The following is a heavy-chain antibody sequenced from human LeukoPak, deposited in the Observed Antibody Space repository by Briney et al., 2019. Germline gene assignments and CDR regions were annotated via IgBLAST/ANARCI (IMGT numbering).Heavy chain of an antibody. Sequence: SETLSLTCTVSGDSISNNNYYWAWIRQPPGKGLECIGSIYYSGSPSYNPSLKSRVTISVDTSKNQFSLRLSSVTAADTAVYYCATWRTAKTGFDYWGQGTLVTVSS. J-gene: IGHJ4*02. D-gene: IGHD1-1*01. CDR1: GDSISNNNYY. V-gene: IGHV4-39*01. CDR2: IYYSGSP. CDR3: ATWRTAKTGFDY.